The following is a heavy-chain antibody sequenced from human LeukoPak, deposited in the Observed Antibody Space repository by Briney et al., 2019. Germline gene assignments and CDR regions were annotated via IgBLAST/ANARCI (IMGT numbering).Heavy chain of an antibody. CDR1: GFTFSSYA. V-gene: IGHV3-23*01. D-gene: IGHD2-8*01. CDR3: ANSDIVLMVYAP. CDR2: ISGSGGST. Sequence: GGSLRLSCAASGFTFSSYAMSWVRQAPGTGLERVSAISGSGGSTSYADSEKGRFTTTRVNTKNTLYLQMNSLRAEGTAVYYCANSDIVLMVYAPWGQGTLVTVPS. J-gene: IGHJ5*02.